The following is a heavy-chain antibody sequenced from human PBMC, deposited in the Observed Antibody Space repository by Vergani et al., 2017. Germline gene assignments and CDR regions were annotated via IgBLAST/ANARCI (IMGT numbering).Heavy chain of an antibody. CDR1: GGSISSYY. D-gene: IGHD6-19*01. CDR3: ARAPLEWLSPSE. CDR2: IYYSGST. V-gene: IGHV4-59*01. J-gene: IGHJ4*02. Sequence: QVQLQESGPGLVKPSETLSLTCTVSGGSISSYYWSWIRQPPGKGLEWIGYIYYSGSTNYNPSLKSRVTISVDTSKNQFSLKLSSVTAADTAVYYCARAPLEWLSPSEWGQGTLVTVSS.